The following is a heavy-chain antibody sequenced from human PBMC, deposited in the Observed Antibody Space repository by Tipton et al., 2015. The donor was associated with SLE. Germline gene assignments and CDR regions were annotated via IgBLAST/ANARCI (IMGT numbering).Heavy chain of an antibody. CDR3: ARGTGYYGSGSYYNWFDP. CDR2: MYYSGST. J-gene: IGHJ5*02. D-gene: IGHD3-10*01. V-gene: IGHV4-59*08. CDR1: GASISSNY. Sequence: TLSLTCSVSGASISSNYWSWIRQSPGKGLEWIGYMYYSGSTNYNPSLKSRVTISVDTSKNQFSLKLSSVTAADTAVYYCARGTGYYGSGSYYNWFDPWGQGTLVTVSS.